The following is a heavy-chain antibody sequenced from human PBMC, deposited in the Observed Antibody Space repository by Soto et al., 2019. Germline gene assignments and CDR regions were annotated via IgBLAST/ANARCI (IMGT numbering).Heavy chain of an antibody. D-gene: IGHD3-10*01. Sequence: QVTLKESVPVLVKPTETLTLTCTVSGFSLSNARMSVSWIRQPPGTALEWLAHIFSTDAKSYSASLKSRLTISKDTSKSQVVLTMTNMEPVDTATYYCARIRGWGWLGPNDYWGQGTLVTVSS. CDR3: ARIRGWGWLGPNDY. CDR2: IFSTDAK. J-gene: IGHJ4*02. V-gene: IGHV2-26*01. CDR1: GFSLSNARMS.